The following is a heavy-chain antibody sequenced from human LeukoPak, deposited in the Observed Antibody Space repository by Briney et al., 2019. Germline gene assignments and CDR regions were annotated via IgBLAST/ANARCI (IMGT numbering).Heavy chain of an antibody. CDR3: ATNMPYGSGSYGNWFDP. CDR1: GFTFSDYY. CDR2: ISSSGSTI. D-gene: IGHD3-10*01. Sequence: PGGSLRLSCAASGFTFSDYYMSWIRQAPGKGLEWVSYISSSGSTIYYADSVKGRFTISRDNAKNSLYLQMNSLRAEDTAVYYCATNMPYGSGSYGNWFDPWGQGTLVTVSS. V-gene: IGHV3-11*04. J-gene: IGHJ5*02.